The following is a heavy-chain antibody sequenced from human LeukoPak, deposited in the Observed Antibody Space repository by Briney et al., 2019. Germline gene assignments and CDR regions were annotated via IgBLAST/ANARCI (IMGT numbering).Heavy chain of an antibody. J-gene: IGHJ4*02. V-gene: IGHV3-53*01. CDR2: IYKSGST. D-gene: IGHD6-13*01. CDR3: ARESGGTAWYQED. CDR1: GFTVTKTY. Sequence: PGGSLRLSCAVSGFTVTKTYMSWVRQAPGRWLEWVSIIYKSGSTYYADSVKGRFTISRYSAGNTLFLQMNSLRGDDTAVYYCARESGGTAWYQEDWGQGTLVTVSS.